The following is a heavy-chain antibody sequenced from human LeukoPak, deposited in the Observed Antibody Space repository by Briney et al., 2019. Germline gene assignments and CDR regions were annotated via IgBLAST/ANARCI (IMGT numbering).Heavy chain of an antibody. CDR2: ISYDGSNK. CDR3: ARGGPSYGDYVRKPFDY. D-gene: IGHD4-17*01. V-gene: IGHV3-30-3*01. CDR1: GFTFSSYA. J-gene: IGHJ4*02. Sequence: PGGSLRLSCAASGFTFSSYAMHWVRQAPGKGLEWVAVISYDGSNKYYADSVKGRFTISRDNSQNTLYLQMNSLRAEDTAVYYCARGGPSYGDYVRKPFDYWGQGTLVTVSS.